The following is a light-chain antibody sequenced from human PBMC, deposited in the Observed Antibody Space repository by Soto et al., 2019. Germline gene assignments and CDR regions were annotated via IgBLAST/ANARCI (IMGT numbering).Light chain of an antibody. CDR3: SSYVSGNTVV. CDR2: EVS. J-gene: IGLJ2*01. CDR1: SSDVGGYNY. V-gene: IGLV2-14*01. Sequence: QSALTQPASVSGSPGQSITISCTGTSSDVGGYNYVSWYQQHPGKAPKLMIYEVSNRPSGVSNRFSGSKSGNTASLTISGLQAEDEADYYCSSYVSGNTVVFGGGTQLTVL.